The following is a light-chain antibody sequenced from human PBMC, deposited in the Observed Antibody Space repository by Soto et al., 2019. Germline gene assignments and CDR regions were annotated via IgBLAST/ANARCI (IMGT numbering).Light chain of an antibody. V-gene: IGKV3-15*01. Sequence: EIVMTQSPATLSVSPGDRVTLSCRASETLSNNLAWFHQKPGQAPRLLIYGATTRATGIPARFSGSGSGTEFTLTISSLQSEDFAIYYCQQYNNWPTRFTLGPGTKVDIK. J-gene: IGKJ3*01. CDR3: QQYNNWPTRFT. CDR2: GAT. CDR1: ETLSNN.